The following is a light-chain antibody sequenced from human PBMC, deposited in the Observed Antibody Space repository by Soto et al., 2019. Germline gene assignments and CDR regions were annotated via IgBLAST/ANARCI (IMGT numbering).Light chain of an antibody. CDR1: SSDVGGYNF. CDR3: RSYAATVYV. Sequence: QSVLTQPPSASGSPGQSVTISCTGTSSDVGGYNFVSWFQQHPGKVPKLIMYEVSKRPSGVPDRFSGSKSGNTASLTVSGLQADDAADYYCRSYAATVYVFGTGTKVTVL. J-gene: IGLJ1*01. CDR2: EVS. V-gene: IGLV2-8*01.